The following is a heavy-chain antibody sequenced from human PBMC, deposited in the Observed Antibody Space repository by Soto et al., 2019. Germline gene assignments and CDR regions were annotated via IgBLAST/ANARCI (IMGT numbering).Heavy chain of an antibody. V-gene: IGHV5-51*01. Sequence: GESLKISCKGSGYSFTSYWIGWVRQMPGKGPEWMGIIYPGDSDTRYSPSLQGQVTISADKSSSTAYLQWSSLKASDTAMYYCARRGGYCSSTSCSGPQFGPWGQGTLVTVSS. CDR2: IYPGDSDT. J-gene: IGHJ5*02. CDR3: ARRGGYCSSTSCSGPQFGP. CDR1: GYSFTSYW. D-gene: IGHD2-2*01.